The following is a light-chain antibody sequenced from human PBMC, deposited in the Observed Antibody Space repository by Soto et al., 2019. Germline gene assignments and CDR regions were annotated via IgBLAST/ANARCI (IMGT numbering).Light chain of an antibody. V-gene: IGKV1-39*01. Sequence: TQSPGTLSLTPGERATLSCRASRSISSYLNWYPQKPGKAPMLLIYGATNLQSGVPSRFSGSGSRTDFTLTISSLQPEDFATYFCQQIFSVRSWTFGQGTKVEIK. J-gene: IGKJ1*01. CDR1: RSISSY. CDR2: GAT. CDR3: QQIFSVRSWT.